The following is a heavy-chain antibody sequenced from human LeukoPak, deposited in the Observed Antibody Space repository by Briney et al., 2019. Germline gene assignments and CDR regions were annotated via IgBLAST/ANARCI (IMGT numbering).Heavy chain of an antibody. CDR1: GYSFTSYW. V-gene: IGHV5-51*01. J-gene: IGHJ4*02. CDR2: IYPGDSDT. CDR3: ARPGYSSGWYGYYFDY. Sequence: GASLKISCKGSGYSFTSYWIGWGRQMPGKGLEWVGIIYPGDSDTRHSPSFQGQVTISADKSISTAYLQWSSLKASDTAMYYCARPGYSSGWYGYYFDYWGQGTLVTVSS. D-gene: IGHD6-19*01.